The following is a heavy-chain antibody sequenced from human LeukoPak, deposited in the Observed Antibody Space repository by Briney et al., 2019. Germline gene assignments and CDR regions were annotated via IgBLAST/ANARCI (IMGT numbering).Heavy chain of an antibody. CDR3: AKSGYNRFDY. V-gene: IGHV3-30*04. CDR1: GFTFSSYA. Sequence: AGGSLRLSCAASGFTFSSYAMHWVRQAPGKGLEWVAVISYDGSNKKYADSVKGRFTISRDNSKNTLYLQMNSLRAEDTAVYYCAKSGYNRFDYWGQGTLVTVSS. J-gene: IGHJ4*02. D-gene: IGHD5-24*01. CDR2: ISYDGSNK.